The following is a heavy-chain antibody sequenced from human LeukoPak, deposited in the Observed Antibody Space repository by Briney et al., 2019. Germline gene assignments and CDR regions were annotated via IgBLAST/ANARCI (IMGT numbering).Heavy chain of an antibody. CDR1: GYTFTSYY. D-gene: IGHD6-19*01. J-gene: IGHJ6*02. V-gene: IGHV1-46*01. CDR3: AKGMDSSGWYFGPGGSRASYFYGMDV. CDR2: INPSGGST. Sequence: ASVKVSCKASGYTFTSYYMRWVRQAPGQGLEWMGIINPSGGSTSYAQKFQGRVTMTRDTSTSTVYMELSSLRSEDTAVYYCAKGMDSSGWYFGPGGSRASYFYGMDVWGQGTTVTVSS.